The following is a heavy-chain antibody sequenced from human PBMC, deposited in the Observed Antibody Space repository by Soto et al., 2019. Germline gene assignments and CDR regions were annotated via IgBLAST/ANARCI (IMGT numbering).Heavy chain of an antibody. Sequence: ASVKVSCKASGYTFTSYGISWVRRAPGQGLEWMGWISAYNGNTNYAQKLQGRVTMTTDTSTSTAYMELRSLRSDDTAVYYCARVRSIAGPEDWFDPWGQGTLVTV. V-gene: IGHV1-18*01. J-gene: IGHJ5*02. CDR2: ISAYNGNT. CDR3: ARVRSIAGPEDWFDP. D-gene: IGHD6-13*01. CDR1: GYTFTSYG.